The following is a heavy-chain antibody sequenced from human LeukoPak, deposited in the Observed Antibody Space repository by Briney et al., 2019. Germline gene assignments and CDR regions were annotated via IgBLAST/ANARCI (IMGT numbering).Heavy chain of an antibody. J-gene: IGHJ1*01. CDR2: VQPDGSAK. Sequence: GGSLRLSCAASGFTFRSNWMNWVRQAPGKGLEWVAHVQPDGSAKIYADSVKGRFTISRDNAKDSAYLQMNSLRVEDTAVYYCARDFFGWSSLGHWGQGTLVNVSS. D-gene: IGHD6-19*01. CDR3: ARDFFGWSSLGH. V-gene: IGHV3-7*01. CDR1: GFTFRSNW.